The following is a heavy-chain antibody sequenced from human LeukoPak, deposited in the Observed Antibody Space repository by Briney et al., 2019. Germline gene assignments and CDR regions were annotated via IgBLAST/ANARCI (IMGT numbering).Heavy chain of an antibody. CDR2: INPNSGGT. V-gene: IGHV1-2*02. CDR3: ARDRSITIFGVDQNWFHP. CDR1: GYTFTGYY. D-gene: IGHD3-3*01. Sequence: ASVKVSCKASGYTFTGYYMHWVRQAPGQGLEWMGWINPNSGGTNYAQKFQGRVTMTRDTSISTAYMELSRLRSDDTAVYYCARDRSITIFGVDQNWFHPWGQATQVTLSS. J-gene: IGHJ5*02.